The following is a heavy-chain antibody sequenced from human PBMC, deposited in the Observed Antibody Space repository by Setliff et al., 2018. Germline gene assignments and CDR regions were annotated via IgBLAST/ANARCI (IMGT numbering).Heavy chain of an antibody. CDR1: GGSISSHY. CDR2: IYYSGST. J-gene: IGHJ3*02. CDR3: ARVFYYDILTYAFDI. Sequence: PSETLSLTCTVSGGSISSHYWSWIRQPPGKGLEWIGSIYYSGSTNYNPSLKSRVTISVDTSKNQFSLKLSSVTAADTAVYYCARVFYYDILTYAFDIWCQGTMVTVSS. V-gene: IGHV4-59*11. D-gene: IGHD3-9*01.